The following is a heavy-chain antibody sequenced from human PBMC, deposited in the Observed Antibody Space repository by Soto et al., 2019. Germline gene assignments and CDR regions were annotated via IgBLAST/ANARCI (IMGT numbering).Heavy chain of an antibody. J-gene: IGHJ6*02. CDR1: AYTFTSYG. V-gene: IGHV1-18*01. Sequence: ASVKVSCKASAYTFTSYGISWVRQAPGQGLEWMGWISAYNGNTNYAQKLQGRVTMTTDTSTSTAYMELRSLRSDDTAVYYCAGGDYEVYYYCGWDVGGQGTTVTVSS. CDR2: ISAYNGNT. CDR3: AGGDYEVYYYCGWDV. D-gene: IGHD3-16*01.